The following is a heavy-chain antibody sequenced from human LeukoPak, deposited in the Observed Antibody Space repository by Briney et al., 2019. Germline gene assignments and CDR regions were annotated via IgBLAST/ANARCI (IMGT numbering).Heavy chain of an antibody. CDR2: IYYSGST. Sequence: PSQTLSLTCIVSGGSISSGGYYWSWIRQHPGKGLEWIGYIYYSGSTYYNPSLKSRVTISVDTSKNQFSLKLSSVTAADTAVYYCARGYDLFVNWFDPWGQGTLVTVSS. J-gene: IGHJ5*02. D-gene: IGHD3-9*01. CDR3: ARGYDLFVNWFDP. V-gene: IGHV4-31*03. CDR1: GGSISSGGYY.